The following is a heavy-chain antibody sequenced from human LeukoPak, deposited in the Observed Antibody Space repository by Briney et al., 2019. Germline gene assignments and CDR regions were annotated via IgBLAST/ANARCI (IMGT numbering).Heavy chain of an antibody. CDR1: GFPFSSYW. CDR2: IKQDGSKK. CDR3: AKRGEGYYFDS. V-gene: IGHV3-7*03. D-gene: IGHD3-16*01. Sequence: GGSLRLSCVASGFPFSSYWMTWVRQAPGKGLEWVANIKQDGSKKSYVDSVKGRFTISRDNAKNSLYLQMNSLRAEDTAVYYCAKRGEGYYFDSWGQGTLVIVSS. J-gene: IGHJ4*02.